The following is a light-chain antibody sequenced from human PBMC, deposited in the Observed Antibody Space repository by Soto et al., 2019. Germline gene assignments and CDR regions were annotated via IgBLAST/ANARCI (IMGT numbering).Light chain of an antibody. J-gene: IGKJ4*01. CDR1: QVIRNC. V-gene: IGKV1-6*01. CDR3: LQDYSYTLA. Sequence: AIQMTQSPSSLSASVGDRVTITCRASQVIRNCLAWYQQKPGKAPRLLIYAASGLQTGVPSRFSGSGSGTDFTLTISSLQPNDFATYYCLQDYSYTLAFGRGTKVEIK. CDR2: AAS.